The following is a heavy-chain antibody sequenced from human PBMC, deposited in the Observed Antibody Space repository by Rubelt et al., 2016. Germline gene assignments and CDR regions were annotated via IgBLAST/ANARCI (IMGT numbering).Heavy chain of an antibody. CDR3: ARVRGSGRPFSALDP. D-gene: IGHD1-26*01. CDR2: ISYDGSNK. V-gene: IGHV3-30*04. J-gene: IGHJ5*02. Sequence: GLEWVAVISYDGSNKYYADSVKGRFTISRDNSKNTLYLQMNSLRAEDTAVYYCARVRGSGRPFSALDPWGQGTLVTVSS.